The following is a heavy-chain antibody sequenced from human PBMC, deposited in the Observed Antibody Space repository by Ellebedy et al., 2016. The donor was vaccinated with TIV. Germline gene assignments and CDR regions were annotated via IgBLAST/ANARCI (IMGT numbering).Heavy chain of an antibody. CDR3: ARSRSIAARWSAHAFDI. Sequence: AASVKVTCKASGYTFTYRYLHWVRQAPGQALEWMGWITPFNCNTNYAQKFQDRVTITRDRSMSTAYMELSSLRSEDTAMYYCARSRSIAARWSAHAFDIWGQGTMVTVSS. CDR2: ITPFNCNT. J-gene: IGHJ3*02. D-gene: IGHD6-6*01. V-gene: IGHV1-45*02. CDR1: GYTFTYRY.